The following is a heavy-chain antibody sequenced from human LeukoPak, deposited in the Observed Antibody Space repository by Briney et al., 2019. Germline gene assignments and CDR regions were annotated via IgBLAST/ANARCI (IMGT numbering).Heavy chain of an antibody. Sequence: AGGSLRLSCETSGFTPNNAWMSWVRQAPGKGLEWVGRIKNKANGGTTDYAAPVQGRFFVSRDDSESTVYLQMNSLKTEDTAVYYCATDYQCRQRGGSICQFDYWGQGTLVTVSS. CDR3: ATDYQCRQRGGSICQFDY. CDR1: GFTPNNAW. V-gene: IGHV3-15*01. CDR2: IKNKANGGTT. D-gene: IGHD3-16*01. J-gene: IGHJ4*01.